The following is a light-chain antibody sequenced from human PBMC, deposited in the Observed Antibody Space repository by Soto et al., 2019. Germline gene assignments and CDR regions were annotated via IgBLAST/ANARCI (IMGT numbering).Light chain of an antibody. CDR3: QQSYSTRLT. V-gene: IGKV1-12*01. J-gene: IGKJ4*01. CDR2: TGS. CDR1: QAIDSW. Sequence: DIQMTQSPSSVSASVGDRVTITCRASQAIDSWLAWYQQKPGEAPKLLIFTGSLLHSGVPPRFSGSGSGTDFTLTISSLQPEDFATYYCQQSYSTRLTFGGGTKVDIK.